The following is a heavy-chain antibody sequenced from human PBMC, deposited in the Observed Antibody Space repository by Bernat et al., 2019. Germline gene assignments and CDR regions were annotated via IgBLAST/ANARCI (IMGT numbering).Heavy chain of an antibody. D-gene: IGHD4-17*01. V-gene: IGHV4-39*01. Sequence: QLQLQESGPGLVKPSETLSLTCTVSGGSISSSSYYWGWIRQPPGKGLEWIGSIYYSGSTYYNPSLKSRVTISVDTSKNQFSLKLSSVTAADTAVYYCARHEFYGDYYRPRARDWFDPWGQGTLVTVSS. CDR2: IYYSGST. CDR1: GGSISSSSYY. CDR3: ARHEFYGDYYRPRARDWFDP. J-gene: IGHJ5*02.